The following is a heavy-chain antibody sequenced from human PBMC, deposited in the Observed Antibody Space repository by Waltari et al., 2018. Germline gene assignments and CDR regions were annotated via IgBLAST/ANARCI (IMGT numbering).Heavy chain of an antibody. CDR2: LHYIGDT. Sequence: QLQLQESGPGLVAPSETLSLTCTASCDSIRNTNYYWAWIRQPQGTGLEWIGSLHYIGDTYYSSSLKSRVIISVDTSNNQFSLRLTSVTAADTAIYFCARNQRGWFDAFDIWGQGTAVTVSS. J-gene: IGHJ3*02. D-gene: IGHD6-19*01. V-gene: IGHV4-39*07. CDR1: CDSIRNTNYY. CDR3: ARNQRGWFDAFDI.